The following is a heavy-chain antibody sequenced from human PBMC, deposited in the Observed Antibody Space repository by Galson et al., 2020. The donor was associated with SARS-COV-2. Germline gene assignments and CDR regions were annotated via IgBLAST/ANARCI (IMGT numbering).Heavy chain of an antibody. J-gene: IGHJ3*02. CDR1: VGSFSGFS. D-gene: IGHD1-26*01. V-gene: IGHV4-59*08. CDR2: IYYSGST. CDR3: ARLSGSYPEGAFDI. Sequence: ETSETLSLTCAVYVGSFSGFSWSWVRQPPGKGLEWIGYIYYSGSTNYNPSLKSRVTISVDTSKNQFSLKLSSVTAADTAVYYCARLSGSYPEGAFDIWGQGTMVTVSS.